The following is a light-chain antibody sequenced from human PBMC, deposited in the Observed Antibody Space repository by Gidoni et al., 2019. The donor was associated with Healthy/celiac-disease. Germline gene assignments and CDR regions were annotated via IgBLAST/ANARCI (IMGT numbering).Light chain of an antibody. Sequence: EIVLTQSPGTLSLSPGERATLSCRDSQSVSRGYLAWYQQKPGQAPRLLSYGATSRATGIPERFSGSGSGTDFTLTISRLEPEDFAVYYCQQYGSSRTFGQGTKVEIK. CDR1: QSVSRGY. J-gene: IGKJ1*01. CDR2: GAT. CDR3: QQYGSSRT. V-gene: IGKV3-20*01.